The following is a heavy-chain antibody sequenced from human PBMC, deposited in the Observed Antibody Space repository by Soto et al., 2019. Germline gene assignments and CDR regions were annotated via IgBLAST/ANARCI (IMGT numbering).Heavy chain of an antibody. CDR1: GFTFSSYA. V-gene: IGHV3-30-3*01. D-gene: IGHD5-12*01. CDR3: ARGSIVATVMDV. J-gene: IGHJ6*02. Sequence: LRLSCAASGFTFSSYAMHWVRQAPGKGLEWVAVISYDGSNKYYADSVKGRFTISRDNSKNTLYLQMNSLRAEDTAVYYCARGSIVATVMDVWGQGTTVTVSS. CDR2: ISYDGSNK.